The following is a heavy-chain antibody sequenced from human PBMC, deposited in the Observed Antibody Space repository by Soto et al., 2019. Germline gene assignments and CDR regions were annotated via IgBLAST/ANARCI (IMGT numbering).Heavy chain of an antibody. Sequence: PAGSLRLSCAASVFTFSSYWMHWFRQTPGKGLVWVSRINSDGSSTSYADSVKGRFTISRDNAKNTLYLQMNSLRAEDTAVYYCARGGSWFGELLTYYYYYYGMDVWGQGTTVTVSS. CDR2: INSDGSST. D-gene: IGHD3-10*01. V-gene: IGHV3-74*01. CDR1: VFTFSSYW. J-gene: IGHJ6*02. CDR3: ARGGSWFGELLTYYYYYYGMDV.